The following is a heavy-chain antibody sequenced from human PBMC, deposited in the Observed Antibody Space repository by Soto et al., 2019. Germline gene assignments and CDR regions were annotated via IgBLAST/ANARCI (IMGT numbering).Heavy chain of an antibody. D-gene: IGHD3-10*01. CDR1: GYTFTSYD. CDR3: ARGRKLIYYYGSGKSFDY. Sequence: VKVSCKASGYTFTSYDINWVRQATGQGLEWMGWMNPNSGNTGYAQKFQGRVTMTRNTSISTAYMELSSLRSEDTAVYYCARGRKLIYYYGSGKSFDYWGQGTLVTVSS. CDR2: MNPNSGNT. V-gene: IGHV1-8*01. J-gene: IGHJ4*02.